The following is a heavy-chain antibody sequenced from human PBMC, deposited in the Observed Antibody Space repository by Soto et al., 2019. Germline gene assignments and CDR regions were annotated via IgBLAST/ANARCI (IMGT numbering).Heavy chain of an antibody. D-gene: IGHD3-16*01. J-gene: IGHJ4*02. CDR3: AKDLGEDRVGPFDY. CDR2: ISWNSGSI. CDR1: GFTFDDYA. V-gene: IGHV3-9*01. Sequence: SLRLSCAASGFTFDDYAMHWVRQAPGKGLEWVSGISWNSGSIGYADSVKGRFTISRDNAKNSLYLQMNSLRAEDTALYYCAKDLGEDRVGPFDYWGQGTLVTVSS.